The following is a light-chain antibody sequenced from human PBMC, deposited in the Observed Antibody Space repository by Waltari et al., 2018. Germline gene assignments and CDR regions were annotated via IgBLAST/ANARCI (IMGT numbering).Light chain of an antibody. CDR3: VLYMDSGVWV. CDR2: STN. Sequence: QTVVTQEPSVSVSPGGTVTLTCALSSGSVSASFYPSWYQQTPGQAPRTLIYSTNTRLFGVPNRFSGSILGNKVALTIAGAQADDEADYYCVLYMDSGVWVFGGGTKLTVL. CDR1: SGSVSASFY. J-gene: IGLJ3*02. V-gene: IGLV8-61*01.